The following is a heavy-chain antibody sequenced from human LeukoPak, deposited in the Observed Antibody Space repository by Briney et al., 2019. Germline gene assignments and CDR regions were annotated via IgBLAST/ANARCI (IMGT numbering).Heavy chain of an antibody. CDR2: INPNGGGT. D-gene: IGHD4-17*01. V-gene: IGHV1-2*02. CDR3: ARAYYGDYSFDI. CDR1: GYTFTGYY. J-gene: IGHJ3*02. Sequence: GASVKVSCKASGYTFTGYYMHWVRQAPGQGLEWMGWINPNGGGTNYAQKFQGRVTMTRDTSISTAYMELSRLRSDDTVVYYCARAYYGDYSFDIWGQGTMVTVSS.